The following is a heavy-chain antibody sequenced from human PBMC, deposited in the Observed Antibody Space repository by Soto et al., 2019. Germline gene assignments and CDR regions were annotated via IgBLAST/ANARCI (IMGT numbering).Heavy chain of an antibody. CDR2: VSGSGDRT. CDR3: AKDRGPVTPAPDY. D-gene: IGHD2-21*02. CDR1: GFIFSTYA. Sequence: EVQLLESGGGLVQPGGSLRLSCGASGFIFSTYAMSWVRQAPGKGLEWVAVVSGSGDRTNYADSVKGRFTISRDNSKNTLYLQISSLRAEDTAVYYCAKDRGPVTPAPDYWGQGTLVTVSS. J-gene: IGHJ4*02. V-gene: IGHV3-23*01.